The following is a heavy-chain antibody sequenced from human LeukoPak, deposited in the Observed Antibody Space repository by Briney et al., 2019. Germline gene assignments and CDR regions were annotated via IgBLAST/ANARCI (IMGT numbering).Heavy chain of an antibody. CDR1: GGSFSGYS. CDR2: INHSGST. J-gene: IGHJ6*03. CDR3: ARAPLRACYMDV. Sequence: NTSETLSLTCAVYGGSFSGYSWSWIRQPPGKGLEWIGEINHSGSTNYNPSLKSRVTISVDTSKNQFSLKLSSVTAADTAVYYCARAPLRACYMDVWGKGTTVTVSS. V-gene: IGHV4-34*01.